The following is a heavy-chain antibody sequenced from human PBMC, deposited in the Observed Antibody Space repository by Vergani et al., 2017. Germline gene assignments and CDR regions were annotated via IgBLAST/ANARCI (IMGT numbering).Heavy chain of an antibody. D-gene: IGHD4-11*01. CDR1: GGSFTSYH. J-gene: IGHJ6*03. V-gene: IGHV4-34*01. CDR3: ARVNTETNGHLYYYYYMDV. Sequence: QVQLQQWGGGLLKPSETLSLTCVVNGGSFTSYHWTWIRQSPGEGLEWVGDIDNTGRPDYNPSLKSRLTMSVDKSRNQFSLTHNSVTATDTAIYFCARVNTETNGHLYYYYYMDVWGQGTAVTVS. CDR2: IDNTGRP.